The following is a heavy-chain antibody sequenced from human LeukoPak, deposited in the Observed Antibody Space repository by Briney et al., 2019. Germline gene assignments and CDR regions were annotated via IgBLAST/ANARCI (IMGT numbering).Heavy chain of an antibody. CDR3: AKESCSTSNCYGIDY. CDR2: ISPSSGGAT. V-gene: IGHV3-23*01. Sequence: GGSLRLSCAVSGFSVSNYYMNWVRQAPGKGLEWVSGISPSSGGATYYADSVKGRFTISRDNSKNTLYLQMNSLRAEDTAVYYCAKESCSTSNCYGIDYWGQGTLVTVSS. CDR1: GFSVSNYY. J-gene: IGHJ4*02. D-gene: IGHD2-2*01.